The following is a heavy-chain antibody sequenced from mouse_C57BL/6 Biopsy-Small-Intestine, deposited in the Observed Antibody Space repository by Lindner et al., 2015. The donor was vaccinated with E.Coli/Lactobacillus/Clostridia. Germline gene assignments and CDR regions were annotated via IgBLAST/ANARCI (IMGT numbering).Heavy chain of an antibody. V-gene: IGHV1-62-2*01. CDR3: ARHEGIRYGYFDV. CDR1: GYAFSSSW. J-gene: IGHJ1*03. Sequence: VQLQESGAELVKPGASVKLSCKASGYAFSSSWMNWVKQRPGKGLEWIGWFYPGSGSIKYNEKFKDKATLTADKSSSTVYMELSRLTSEDSAVYFCARHEGIRYGYFDVWGTGTTLTVSS. D-gene: IGHD1-1*01. CDR2: FYPGSGSI.